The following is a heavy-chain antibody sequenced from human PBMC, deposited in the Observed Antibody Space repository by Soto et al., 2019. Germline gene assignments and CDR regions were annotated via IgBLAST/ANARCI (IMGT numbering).Heavy chain of an antibody. CDR2: INHSGST. Sequence: SETLSLTCAVYGGSFIGYYWSWILQPPGKGLEWIGEINHSGSTNYNPSLKSRVTISVDTSKNQFSLKLSSVTAADTAVYYCARGSKYRPNYYMDVWGKGTTVTVSS. V-gene: IGHV4-34*01. D-gene: IGHD2-2*01. CDR1: GGSFIGYY. CDR3: ARGSKYRPNYYMDV. J-gene: IGHJ6*03.